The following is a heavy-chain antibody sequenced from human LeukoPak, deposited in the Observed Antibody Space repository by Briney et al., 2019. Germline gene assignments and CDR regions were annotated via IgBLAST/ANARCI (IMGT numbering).Heavy chain of an antibody. CDR3: AREGSSWYHSYFQH. V-gene: IGHV4-59*01. D-gene: IGHD6-13*01. CDR1: GGSINTYY. Sequence: SETLSLTCTVSGGSINTYYWSWIRQPPGKGLEWIGYIYYSGSTNYNPSLKSRVTISVDTSKNQFSLKLSSVTAADTAVYYCAREGSSWYHSYFQHWGQGTLVTVSS. J-gene: IGHJ1*01. CDR2: IYYSGST.